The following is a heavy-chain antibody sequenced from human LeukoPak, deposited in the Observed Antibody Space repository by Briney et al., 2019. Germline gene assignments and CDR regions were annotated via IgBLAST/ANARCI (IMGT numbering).Heavy chain of an antibody. D-gene: IGHD3-3*01. CDR1: GGSISSYY. Sequence: SETLSLTCTVSGGSISSYYWSWSRQPPGKGLEWRGYIYYGGSTNYNPSLKSRVTISVDTSKNQFSLNRSSVTAADTDVYYCARTRYYDFWSGYYPFDYWGQGTLVTVSS. J-gene: IGHJ4*02. CDR3: ARTRYYDFWSGYYPFDY. CDR2: IYYGGST. V-gene: IGHV4-59*01.